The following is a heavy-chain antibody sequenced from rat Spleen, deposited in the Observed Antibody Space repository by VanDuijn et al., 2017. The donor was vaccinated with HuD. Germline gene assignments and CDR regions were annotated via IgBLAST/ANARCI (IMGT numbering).Heavy chain of an antibody. D-gene: IGHD1-12*02. CDR3: AKGDGTYYYPYNWFAY. CDR2: ISTGGGNT. Sequence: EVQLVESGGGLVQPGNSLKLSCAASEFTFSDYAMAWVRQSPKKGLEWIASISTGGGNTYYRDSVKGRFTISRDNAENTVYLQMNSLRSEDTATYYCAKGDGTYYYPYNWFAYWGQGTLVTVSS. CDR1: EFTFSDYA. V-gene: IGHV5S23*01. J-gene: IGHJ3*01.